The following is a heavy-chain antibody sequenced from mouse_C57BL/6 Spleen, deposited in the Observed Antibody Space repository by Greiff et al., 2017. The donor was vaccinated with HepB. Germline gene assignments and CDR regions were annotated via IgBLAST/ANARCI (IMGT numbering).Heavy chain of an antibody. CDR2: IDPETGGT. D-gene: IGHD2-1*01. Sequence: VQLQQSGAELVRPGASVTLSCKASGYTFTDYEMHWVKQTPVHGLEWIGAIDPETGGTAYNQKFKGKAILTADKSSSTAYMELRSLTSEDSAVYYCTRGNYLLYAMDYWGQRTSVTVSS. J-gene: IGHJ4*01. CDR1: GYTFTDYE. V-gene: IGHV1-15*01. CDR3: TRGNYLLYAMDY.